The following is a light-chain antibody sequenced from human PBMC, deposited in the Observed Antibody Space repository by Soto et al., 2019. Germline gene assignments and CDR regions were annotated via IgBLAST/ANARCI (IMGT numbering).Light chain of an antibody. J-gene: IGKJ5*01. CDR1: QSISSW. V-gene: IGKV1-5*01. CDR2: DAS. Sequence: DIQMTQSPSTLSAFVGDRFTITCRASQSISSWLAWYQQKPGKAPKLLIYDASSLQSGVPSRFSGSGSGTDFTLTISSLQPEDFATYYCQQYNSYSTFGQGTRLEIK. CDR3: QQYNSYST.